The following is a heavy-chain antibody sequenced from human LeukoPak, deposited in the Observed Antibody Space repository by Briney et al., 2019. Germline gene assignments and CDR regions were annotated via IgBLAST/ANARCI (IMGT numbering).Heavy chain of an antibody. J-gene: IGHJ5*02. D-gene: IGHD3-10*01. CDR2: FDPEDGET. CDR3: ATHGSGSYSGLWFDP. CDR1: GYTLTELS. Sequence: GASVKVSCKVSGYTLTELSMHWVRQAPGKGLEWMGGFDPEDGETIYAQKFQGRVTMTEDTSTDTAYMELSSLRSEDTGVYYCATHGSGSYSGLWFDPWGQGTLVTVSS. V-gene: IGHV1-24*01.